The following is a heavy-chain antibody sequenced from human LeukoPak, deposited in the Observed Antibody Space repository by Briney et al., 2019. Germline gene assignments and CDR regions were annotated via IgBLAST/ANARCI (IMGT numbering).Heavy chain of an antibody. V-gene: IGHV1-2*02. CDR1: VYTFTGYY. CDR2: INPNSGGT. Sequence: ASVTDSFQSTVYTFTGYYMHLMRQAPGQGLERMGWINPNSGGTNYAQKFQGRVTMTRDTSISTAYMELSRLRSDDTAVYYCAREMISGYYIGREPYFDYWGQGTLVTVSS. J-gene: IGHJ4*02. D-gene: IGHD3-22*01. CDR3: AREMISGYYIGREPYFDY.